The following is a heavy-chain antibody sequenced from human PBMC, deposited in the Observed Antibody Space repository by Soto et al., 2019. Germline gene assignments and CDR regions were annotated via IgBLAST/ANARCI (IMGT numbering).Heavy chain of an antibody. Sequence: GGSLRLSCAASGFTVSSNYMSWVRQAPGKGLEWVSVIYSGGSTYYADSVKGRFTISRDNSKNTLYLQMNSLRAEDTAVYYCGRALGEWLVDYWGQGTLVTVSS. V-gene: IGHV3-66*01. CDR1: GFTVSSNY. J-gene: IGHJ4*02. CDR2: IYSGGST. D-gene: IGHD5-12*01. CDR3: GRALGEWLVDY.